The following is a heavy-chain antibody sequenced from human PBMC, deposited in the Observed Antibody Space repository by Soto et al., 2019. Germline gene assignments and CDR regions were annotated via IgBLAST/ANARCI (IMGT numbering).Heavy chain of an antibody. CDR2: INPSGGST. V-gene: IGHV1-46*01. J-gene: IGHJ6*02. Sequence: ASVKVSCKASGYTFTGYYMDWVRKAPGQGLEWMGIINPSGGSTSYAQKFQGRVTMTRDTSTSTVYMELSSLRSEDTAVYYCSRDGYDFWSGYHDVYGMDVWGQGTTVTVSS. CDR3: SRDGYDFWSGYHDVYGMDV. D-gene: IGHD3-3*01. CDR1: GYTFTGYY.